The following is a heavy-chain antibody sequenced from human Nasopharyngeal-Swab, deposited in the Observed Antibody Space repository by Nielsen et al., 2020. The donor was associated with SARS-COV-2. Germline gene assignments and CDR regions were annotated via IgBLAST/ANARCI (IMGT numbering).Heavy chain of an antibody. CDR1: GFTFPSYA. CDR2: ISYDGKNK. J-gene: IGHJ4*02. Sequence: GGSLRLSCADPGFTFPSYAMHWVRQAPGKGLEWVAVISYDGKNKYYADSVKGRFTISRDNSKNTLYLQMNSLRAGDTAIYFCAKARGSSSEFDHWGQGTLVTVSS. CDR3: AKARGSSSEFDH. D-gene: IGHD6-6*01. V-gene: IGHV3-30*04.